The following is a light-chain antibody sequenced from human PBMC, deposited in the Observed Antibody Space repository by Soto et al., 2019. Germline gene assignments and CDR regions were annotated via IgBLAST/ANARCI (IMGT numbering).Light chain of an antibody. Sequence: QSVLTQPPSASGTPGQRVTISCSGSSSNIGSNTVNWYQQLPGTAPKLLIYTNTQRPSGVPDRFSGSKSGTSASLAISGLQSEDEADYYCAAWDDSLFWVFGGGTQLTVL. CDR2: TNT. CDR3: AAWDDSLFWV. CDR1: SSNIGSNT. V-gene: IGLV1-44*01. J-gene: IGLJ3*02.